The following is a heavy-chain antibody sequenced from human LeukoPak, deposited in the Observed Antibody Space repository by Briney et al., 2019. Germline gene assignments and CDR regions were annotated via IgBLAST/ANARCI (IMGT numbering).Heavy chain of an antibody. Sequence: SSETLSLTCTVSGGSISSYYWSWIRQPPGKGLKWIGYIYYSGSANYNPSLKSRVTISVDTSKNQFSLKLSSVTAADTAVYYCARKKRGYSYGFDYWGQGTLVTVSS. D-gene: IGHD5-18*01. J-gene: IGHJ4*02. V-gene: IGHV4-59*01. CDR3: ARKKRGYSYGFDY. CDR2: IYYSGSA. CDR1: GGSISSYY.